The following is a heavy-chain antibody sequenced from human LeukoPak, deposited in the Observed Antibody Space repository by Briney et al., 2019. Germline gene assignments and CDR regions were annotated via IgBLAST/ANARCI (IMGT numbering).Heavy chain of an antibody. CDR3: AQISVDTSRGRWSDFDS. D-gene: IGHD5-18*01. CDR2: LSASGSNT. CDR1: GFTFSTYA. Sequence: GGSLRLSCAASGFTFSTYAMTWLRQAPGKGLEWVPALSASGSNTYYADSVKGRFTISRDNSKNMLYLQMNSLRAEDTAVYYCAQISVDTSRGRWSDFDSWGQGILVTVSS. J-gene: IGHJ4*02. V-gene: IGHV3-23*01.